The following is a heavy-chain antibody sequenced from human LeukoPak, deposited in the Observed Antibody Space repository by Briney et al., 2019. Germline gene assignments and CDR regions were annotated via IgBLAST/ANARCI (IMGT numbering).Heavy chain of an antibody. V-gene: IGHV3-23*01. J-gene: IGHJ3*02. CDR2: ISGRDGST. CDR1: GFTFSSYA. Sequence: PGGSLRLSCAASGFTFSSYAMSWVRHTPGKGLEWVSTISGRDGSTYYADSVKGRFTISRDNSKNTLFLQMNSLRAEDTAVYYCANNPMVRGVIDAFNIWGQGTMVTVPS. D-gene: IGHD3-10*01. CDR3: ANNPMVRGVIDAFNI.